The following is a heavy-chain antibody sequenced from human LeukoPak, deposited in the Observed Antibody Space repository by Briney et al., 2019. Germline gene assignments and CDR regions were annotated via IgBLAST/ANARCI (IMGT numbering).Heavy chain of an antibody. J-gene: IGHJ4*02. CDR3: AKSPTSTTVLYFDY. D-gene: IGHD4-17*01. CDR1: GFTFSVYA. V-gene: IGHV3-23*01. Sequence: SGGSLRLSCAATGFTFSVYAMNWVRQAPGKGLEWVSVITSSGDSTYYADSVKGRFTFSRDNSKDTMFLQMNSLRAEDTAIYYCAKSPTSTTVLYFDYWGQGALVTVSS. CDR2: ITSSGDST.